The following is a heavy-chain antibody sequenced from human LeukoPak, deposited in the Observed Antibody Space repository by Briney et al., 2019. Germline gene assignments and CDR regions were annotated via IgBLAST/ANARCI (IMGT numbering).Heavy chain of an antibody. D-gene: IGHD4-11*01. CDR3: ARLTTVTTYYYYYYMDV. CDR1: GFTFSSYS. CDR2: ISSSSSYI. V-gene: IGHV3-21*01. Sequence: PGGSLRLSCAASGFTFSSYSMNWVRQAPGKGLEWVSSISSSSSYIYYADSVKGRFTISRDNAKNSLYLQMNSMRAEDTAVYYCARLTTVTTYYYYYYMDVWGKGTTVTVSS. J-gene: IGHJ6*03.